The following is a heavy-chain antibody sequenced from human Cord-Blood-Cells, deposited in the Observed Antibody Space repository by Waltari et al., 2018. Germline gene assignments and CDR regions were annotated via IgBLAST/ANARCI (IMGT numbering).Heavy chain of an antibody. CDR2: IKQDGSEK. CDR1: GFTFSSYW. CDR3: ARVAGHSGSYGAFDI. D-gene: IGHD1-26*01. J-gene: IGHJ3*02. Sequence: EVQLVESGGGLVQPGGSLRLSCAASGFTFSSYWMSWVRQAPGKGREWVANIKQDGSEKYYVDSVKGRFTISRDNAKNSLYLQMNSLRAEDTAVYYCARVAGHSGSYGAFDIWGQGTMVTVSS. V-gene: IGHV3-7*01.